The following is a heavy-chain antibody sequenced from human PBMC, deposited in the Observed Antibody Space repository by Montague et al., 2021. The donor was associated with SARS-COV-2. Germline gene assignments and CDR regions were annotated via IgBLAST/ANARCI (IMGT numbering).Heavy chain of an antibody. CDR3: ARERGDYGADGGFDF. D-gene: IGHD3-10*01. V-gene: IGHV3-48*02. CDR2: ISTSSSNI. Sequence: SLRLSCAASGFTFSSFNMNWVRQAPGKGLEWVSFISTSSSNIYYADSVRGRFTISRDKAKNSLYLQMNGLRDEDTAVYYCARERGDYGADGGFDFWGQGTLVTVSS. CDR1: GFTFSSFN. J-gene: IGHJ4*02.